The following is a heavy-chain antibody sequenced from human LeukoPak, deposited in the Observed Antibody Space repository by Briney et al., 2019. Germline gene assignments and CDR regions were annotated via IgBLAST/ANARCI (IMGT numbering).Heavy chain of an antibody. CDR2: IYYSGST. V-gene: IGHV4-59*01. D-gene: IGHD3-10*01. CDR3: ARDSTGFGSEDL. Sequence: PSETLSLTCTVSGGSISSYYWSWIRQPPGKGLEWIGYIYYSGSTNYNPSLKSRVTISVDTSKNQFSLKLSSVTAADTAVYYCARDSTGFGSEDLWGQGALVSVSS. CDR1: GGSISSYY. J-gene: IGHJ5*02.